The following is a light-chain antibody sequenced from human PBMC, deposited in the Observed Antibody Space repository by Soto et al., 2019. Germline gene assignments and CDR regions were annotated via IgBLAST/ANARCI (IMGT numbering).Light chain of an antibody. CDR3: QQYGSSSL. CDR1: QSVSSSY. CDR2: GAS. V-gene: IGKV3-20*01. Sequence: EIVLTQSPGTLSLSPGERATLSCRASQSVSSSYLAWYQQKPGQAPRLLIYGASSRATGIPDRFSGSGSGXXXXLTXXRXXXXXXAVYYCQQYGSSSLFGQGTKLEIK. J-gene: IGKJ2*01.